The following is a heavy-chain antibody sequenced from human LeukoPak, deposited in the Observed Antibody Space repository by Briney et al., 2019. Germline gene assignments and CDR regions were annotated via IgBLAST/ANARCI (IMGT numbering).Heavy chain of an antibody. V-gene: IGHV1-8*01. J-gene: IGHJ6*03. CDR3: ARLSVTTDYYYYYMDV. Sequence: ASVKVSCKASGYTFTSYDINWVRQATGQGLEWMGWMNPNSGNTGYAQKFQGRVTMTRNTSISTAYMELSSLRPEDTAVYYCARLSVTTDYYYYYMDVWGKGTTVTVSS. CDR1: GYTFTSYD. D-gene: IGHD4-17*01. CDR2: MNPNSGNT.